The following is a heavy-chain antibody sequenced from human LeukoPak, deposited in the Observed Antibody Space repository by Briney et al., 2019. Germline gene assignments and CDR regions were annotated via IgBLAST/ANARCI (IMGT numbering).Heavy chain of an antibody. Sequence: GGSQRLSCTASGFTFRNYWMHWVRQAPGKGPEWVARINTDGSETDSADSVKGRFRISRDNAENSLYLQMHSLRVEDTALYYCARDDNWNDKPFDFWGQGTLVTVSS. CDR1: GFTFRNYW. J-gene: IGHJ4*02. V-gene: IGHV3-74*01. CDR3: ARDDNWNDKPFDF. CDR2: INTDGSET. D-gene: IGHD1-20*01.